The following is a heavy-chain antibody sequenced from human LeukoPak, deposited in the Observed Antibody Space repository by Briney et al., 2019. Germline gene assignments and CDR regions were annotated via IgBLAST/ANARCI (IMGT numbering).Heavy chain of an antibody. CDR3: ARGREMATMVGPYGY. J-gene: IGHJ4*02. CDR2: ISSNGGST. Sequence: GGSLRLSCAASGFTFSSYAMHWVRQAPGKGLEYVSAISSNGGSTYYANSVKGRFTISRDNSKNTLYLQMGSLRAEDMAVYYCARGREMATMVGPYGYWGQGTLVTVSS. D-gene: IGHD5-24*01. V-gene: IGHV3-64*01. CDR1: GFTFSSYA.